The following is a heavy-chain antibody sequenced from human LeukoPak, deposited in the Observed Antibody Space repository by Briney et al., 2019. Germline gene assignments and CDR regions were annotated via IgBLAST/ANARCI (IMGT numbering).Heavy chain of an antibody. CDR3: ARANGNYDYFDY. Sequence: SETLSLTCAVYGGSFSGYYWSWIRQPAGKGLEWIGRIYTSESTNYNPSLKSRVTMSVDTSKNQLSLKLSSVTAADTAVYYCARANGNYDYFDYWGQGTLVTVS. D-gene: IGHD1-7*01. J-gene: IGHJ4*02. CDR1: GGSFSGYY. V-gene: IGHV4-59*10. CDR2: IYTSEST.